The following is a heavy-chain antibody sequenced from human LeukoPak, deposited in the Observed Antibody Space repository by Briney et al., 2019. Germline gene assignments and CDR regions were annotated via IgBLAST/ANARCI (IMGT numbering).Heavy chain of an antibody. CDR2: IYYSGST. CDR3: ARYGYDFWSGYYPSNWFDP. V-gene: IGHV4-59*01. CDR1: GGSISSCY. Sequence: PSETLFLTCTVSGGSISSCYWSWIRQPPGKGLEWIGYIYYSGSTNYNPSLKSRVTISVDTSKNQFSLELSSVTAADTAVYYCARYGYDFWSGYYPSNWFDPWGQGTLVTVSS. J-gene: IGHJ5*02. D-gene: IGHD3-3*01.